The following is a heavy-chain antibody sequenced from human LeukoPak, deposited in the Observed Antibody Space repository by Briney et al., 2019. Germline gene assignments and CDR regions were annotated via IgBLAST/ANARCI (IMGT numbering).Heavy chain of an antibody. V-gene: IGHV3-21*01. CDR2: ISTSSSYI. CDR1: GFTFSSYS. CDR3: ASDPYYFDY. Sequence: GGSLRLSCAASGFTFSSYSMNWVRQAPGKGLEWVSSISTSSSYIYYANSVKGRITISRDNAKNSLYLQMNSLRAEDTAVYYCASDPYYFDYWGQGTLVTVSS. J-gene: IGHJ4*02.